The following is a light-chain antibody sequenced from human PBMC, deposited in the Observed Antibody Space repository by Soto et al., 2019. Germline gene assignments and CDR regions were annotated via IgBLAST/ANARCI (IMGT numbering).Light chain of an antibody. V-gene: IGLV2-8*01. CDR2: EVS. CDR3: SSYGGSNTLV. CDR1: SSDVGGYNY. J-gene: IGLJ2*01. Sequence: QSALTQPPSASGSPGQSVTISCTGSSSDVGGYNYVSWYQQHPGKAPKLMIYEVSKRPSGVPERLSGSKSGSTASLTVSGLQAEDEAYYYCSSYGGSNTLVFGGGTKLTVL.